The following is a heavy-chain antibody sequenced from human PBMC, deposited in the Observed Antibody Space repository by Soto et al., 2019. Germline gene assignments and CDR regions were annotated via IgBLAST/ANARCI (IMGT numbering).Heavy chain of an antibody. J-gene: IGHJ5*02. Sequence: ASVKVSCKASGYTFTSYGISWVRQAPGQGLEWVGWISAYNGNTNYAQKLQGRVTMTTDTSTSTAYMELRSLRSDDTAVYYCARGYNWNDTAWLNWFDPWGQGTVVAVS. D-gene: IGHD1-1*01. CDR2: ISAYNGNT. V-gene: IGHV1-18*01. CDR1: GYTFTSYG. CDR3: ARGYNWNDTAWLNWFDP.